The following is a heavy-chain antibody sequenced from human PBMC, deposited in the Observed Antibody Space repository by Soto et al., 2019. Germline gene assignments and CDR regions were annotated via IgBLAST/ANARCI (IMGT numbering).Heavy chain of an antibody. D-gene: IGHD3-9*01. Sequence: GGSLRLSCAASGFPFSSYGMNWVRQAPGKGLEWVSYISSSGGTIYYADSVKGRFTISRDNAKNSLYLQMNSLRAEDTAVYYCARAPFLTGYLDYWGQGTLVTVSS. CDR1: GFPFSSYG. CDR3: ARAPFLTGYLDY. J-gene: IGHJ4*02. CDR2: ISSSGGTI. V-gene: IGHV3-48*04.